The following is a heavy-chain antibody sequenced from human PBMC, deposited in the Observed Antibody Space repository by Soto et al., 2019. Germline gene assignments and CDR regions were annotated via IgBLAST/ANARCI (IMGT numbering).Heavy chain of an antibody. CDR1: GFSFITYD. CDR3: ARRKERSGPYYLDL. CDR2: MNPNNGNA. J-gene: IGHJ4*02. V-gene: IGHV1-8*01. Sequence: ASVKGSCKASGFSFITYDFSWVRQAAGQGLEWMGWMNPNNGNAGFAQKFRGRINMTRNTSISTAYLELSSLRSDDSAVYFCARRKERSGPYYLDLWGQGTQVPVSS. D-gene: IGHD6-25*01.